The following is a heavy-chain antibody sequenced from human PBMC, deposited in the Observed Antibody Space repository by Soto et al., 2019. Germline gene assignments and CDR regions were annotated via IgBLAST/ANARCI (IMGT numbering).Heavy chain of an antibody. CDR3: ARDPSTPLGYCSGGSCSD. Sequence: QVQLVESGGGVVQPGRSLRLSCAASGFTFSSYGMHWVRQAPGKGLEWVAVIWYDGSNKYYADSVKGRFTISRDNSKNTLYLQMNSLRVEDTAVYYCARDPSTPLGYCSGGSCSDWGQGTLVTVSS. CDR1: GFTFSSYG. CDR2: IWYDGSNK. V-gene: IGHV3-33*01. J-gene: IGHJ4*02. D-gene: IGHD2-15*01.